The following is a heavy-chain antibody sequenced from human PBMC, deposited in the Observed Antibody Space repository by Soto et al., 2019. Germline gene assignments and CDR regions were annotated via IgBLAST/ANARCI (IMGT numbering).Heavy chain of an antibody. CDR2: IYPGDSDT. D-gene: IGHD6-13*01. CDR1: GYSFTNYW. J-gene: IGHJ6*04. Sequence: GESLKISCQVSGYSFTNYWIGWVRQLPGKGLEWMGNIYPGDSDTRYSPSFQGQVTISAAKSISTAYLQWSSLKASATAMYYCARHKGVAVAALNYSYNGVDVWGKRTTVTVSS. V-gene: IGHV5-51*01. CDR3: ARHKGVAVAALNYSYNGVDV.